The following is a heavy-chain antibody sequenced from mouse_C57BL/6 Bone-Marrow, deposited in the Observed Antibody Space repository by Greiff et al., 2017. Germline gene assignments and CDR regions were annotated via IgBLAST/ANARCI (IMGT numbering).Heavy chain of an antibody. CDR2: INPYNGGT. J-gene: IGHJ2*01. CDR1: GYTFTDYY. D-gene: IGHD6-1*01. Sequence: VQLQQSGPVLVKPGASVKMSCKASGYTFTDYYMNWVKQSHGKSLEWIGVINPYNGGTSYNQTFKGKATLTVDKSSSTAYMELNSLTSEDSAVYCCAPAALVDYWGQGTTLTVSA. V-gene: IGHV1-19*01. CDR3: APAALVDY.